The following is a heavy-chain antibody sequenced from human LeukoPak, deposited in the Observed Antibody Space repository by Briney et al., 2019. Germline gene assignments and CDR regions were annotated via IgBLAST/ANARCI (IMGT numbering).Heavy chain of an antibody. CDR3: AGSGHTHFDY. J-gene: IGHJ4*02. Sequence: GGSLRLSCAASGFTVSSNSMSWVRQAPGKGLEWVSVIHSGGSTYYADSVKGRFTISRDNSKNTLFLQLNSLRAEDTAVYYCAGSGHTHFDYWGQGTLVTVSS. D-gene: IGHD6-19*01. CDR2: IHSGGST. CDR1: GFTVSSNS. V-gene: IGHV3-53*01.